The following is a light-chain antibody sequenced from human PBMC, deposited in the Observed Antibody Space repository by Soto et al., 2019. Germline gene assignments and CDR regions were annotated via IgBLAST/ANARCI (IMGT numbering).Light chain of an antibody. CDR1: QSVSSY. J-gene: IGKJ2*01. CDR2: DAS. V-gene: IGKV3-11*01. CDR3: QQRRNWPLYT. Sequence: EIVLTQSPATLSLSPGERATLSCRASQSVSSYLAWYQQRPGQAPRLLIYDASNRATGIPARFSGSGSGTDFTLTINSLEPEDFAVYYCQQRRNWPLYTFGPGTKLEIK.